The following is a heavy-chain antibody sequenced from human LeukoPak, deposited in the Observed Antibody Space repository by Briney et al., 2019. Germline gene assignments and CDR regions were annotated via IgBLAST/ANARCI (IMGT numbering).Heavy chain of an antibody. CDR3: AKVYSSRVYYYYMDV. CDR2: IYYSGST. J-gene: IGHJ6*03. V-gene: IGHV4-39*07. Sequence: SETLSLTCTVSGGSISSSSYYWGWIRQPPGKGLEWIGSIYYSGSTYYNPSLKSRVTISVDTSKNQFSLKLSSVTAADTAVYYCAKVYSSRVYYYYMDVWGKGTTVTVSS. D-gene: IGHD6-13*01. CDR1: GGSISSSSYY.